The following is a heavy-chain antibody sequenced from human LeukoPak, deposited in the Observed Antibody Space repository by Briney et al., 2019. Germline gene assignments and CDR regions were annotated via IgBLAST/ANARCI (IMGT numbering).Heavy chain of an antibody. V-gene: IGHV4-59*01. CDR1: GCTISSYH. CDR2: IYYSGST. D-gene: IGHD6-19*01. J-gene: IGHJ4*02. CDR3: ARDGSGLYYFDY. Sequence: SETLSLTCTGSGCTISSYHWSWIRQPPGKGLEWIGYIYYSGSTNYNPSLKSRVTVSVDTSKNQFSLKLSSVTAADTAVYYCARDGSGLYYFDYWGQGTLVTVSS.